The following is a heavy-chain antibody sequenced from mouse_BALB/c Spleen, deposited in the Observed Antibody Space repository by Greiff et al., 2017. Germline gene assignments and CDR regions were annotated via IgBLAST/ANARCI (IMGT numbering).Heavy chain of an antibody. CDR1: GFTFSSYA. D-gene: IGHD2-4*01. V-gene: IGHV5-9-4*01. J-gene: IGHJ4*01. CDR3: ARGDDYSYYAMDY. Sequence: EVQRVESGGGLVKPGGSLKLSCAASGFTFSSYAMSWVRQSPEKRLEWVAEISSGGSYTYYPDTVTGRFTISRDNAKNTLYLEMSSLRSEDTAMYYCARGDDYSYYAMDYWGQGTSVTVSS. CDR2: ISSGGSYT.